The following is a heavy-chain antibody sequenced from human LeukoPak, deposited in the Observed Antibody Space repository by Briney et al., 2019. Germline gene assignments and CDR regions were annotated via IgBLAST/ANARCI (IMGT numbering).Heavy chain of an antibody. Sequence: ASVKVSCKASGYSFSSYGISWVRQAPGQGLEWMGLISGKNGHTNYAQKFQGRVTMTTDTSTSNAYMEVRSLTSDDTAVYYCAKDNSYDFWSGFYGSAYYYGMDVWGQGTTVIVSS. CDR3: AKDNSYDFWSGFYGSAYYYGMDV. V-gene: IGHV1-18*01. D-gene: IGHD3-3*01. CDR2: ISGKNGHT. CDR1: GYSFSSYG. J-gene: IGHJ6*02.